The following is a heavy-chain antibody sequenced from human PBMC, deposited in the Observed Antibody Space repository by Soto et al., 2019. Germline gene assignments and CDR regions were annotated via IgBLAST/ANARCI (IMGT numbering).Heavy chain of an antibody. CDR2: IYSGGST. CDR3: ARAPGHIVGATIGAFDI. V-gene: IGHV3-53*02. Sequence: EVQLVETGGGLIQPGGSLRLSCAASGFTVSSNYMSWVRQAPGKGLEGVSVIYSGGSTYYADSVKGRFTISRDNSKHTLYLQMTSLRAEDTAVYYCARAPGHIVGATIGAFDIWGQGTMVTVSS. J-gene: IGHJ3*02. D-gene: IGHD1-26*01. CDR1: GFTVSSNY.